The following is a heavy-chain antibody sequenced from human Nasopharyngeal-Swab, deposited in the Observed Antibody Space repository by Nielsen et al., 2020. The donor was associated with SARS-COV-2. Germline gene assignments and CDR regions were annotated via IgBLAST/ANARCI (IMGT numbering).Heavy chain of an antibody. CDR1: GFTFSPYT. V-gene: IGHV3-48*04. Sequence: GGSLRRSCAVSGFTFSPYTMTWVRQAPGKGLQWISYITSGNSVQYADSVRGRFTISRDNAKNSLYLQMNSLTAEDTAVYYCARERGGGYGDYWGQGTLVTVSS. CDR3: ARERGGGYGDY. J-gene: IGHJ4*02. D-gene: IGHD5-12*01. CDR2: ITSGNSV.